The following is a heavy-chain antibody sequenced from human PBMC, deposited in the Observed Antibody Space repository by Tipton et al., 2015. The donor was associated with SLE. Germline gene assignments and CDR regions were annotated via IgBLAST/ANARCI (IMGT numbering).Heavy chain of an antibody. CDR3: TGVGSGPGTDY. Sequence: TLSLTCTVSGGSISSSSYYWGWIRQSPGKGLEWIVSIYDSGSNYNPSLKNRVTISLDTSKSQFSLRLTPVTAADTAVYYCTGVGSGPGTDYWGQGTLVTVSS. J-gene: IGHJ4*02. CDR2: IYDSGS. V-gene: IGHV4-61*05. D-gene: IGHD6-13*01. CDR1: GGSISSSSYY.